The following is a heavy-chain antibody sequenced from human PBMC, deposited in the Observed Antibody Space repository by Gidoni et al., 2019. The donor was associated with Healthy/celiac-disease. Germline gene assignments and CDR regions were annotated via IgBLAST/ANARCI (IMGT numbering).Heavy chain of an antibody. J-gene: IGHJ4*02. D-gene: IGHD6-13*01. CDR3: ARDVAAEPR. CDR1: GFTFSSYW. V-gene: IGHV3-7*01. CDR2: IKQDGSEK. Sequence: EVQLVESGGGLVQPGGSLRLSCAASGFTFSSYWMSVVRQAPGKGREWVANIKQDGSEKFYVDSMKGRFTISRDNAKNSLYLQINSLRAEDTAVYYCARDVAAEPRWGQGTLVTVSS.